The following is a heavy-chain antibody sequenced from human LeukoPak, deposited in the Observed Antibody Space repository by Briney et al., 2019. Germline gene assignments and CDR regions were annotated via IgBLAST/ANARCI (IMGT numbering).Heavy chain of an antibody. V-gene: IGHV4-59*08. Sequence: SETLSLTCTVSGGSTSSDYWSWIRQSPGKGLEWVGYVYNSGDTDKNPSLKSRVTILLDTSKNQCSLKLTSVSAADTAVYYCARLKLGAYFDLWGRGTLVTVSS. J-gene: IGHJ2*01. CDR2: VYNSGDT. D-gene: IGHD3-16*01. CDR3: ARLKLGAYFDL. CDR1: GGSTSSDY.